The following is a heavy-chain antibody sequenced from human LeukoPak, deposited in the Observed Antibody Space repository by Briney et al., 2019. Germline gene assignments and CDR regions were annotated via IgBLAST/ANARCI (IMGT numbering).Heavy chain of an antibody. CDR3: ARLRAAVGAAEDY. CDR1: GFTVSSNY. V-gene: IGHV4-34*01. CDR2: VYHSGTT. J-gene: IGHJ4*02. D-gene: IGHD1-26*01. Sequence: AGGSLRLSCAASGFTVSSNYMSWVRQPPGKGLEWIGEVYHSGTTNYNPSLKSRVTISVDTSKNQFSLKLSSVTAADTAVYYCARLRAAVGAAEDYWGQGTLVTVSS.